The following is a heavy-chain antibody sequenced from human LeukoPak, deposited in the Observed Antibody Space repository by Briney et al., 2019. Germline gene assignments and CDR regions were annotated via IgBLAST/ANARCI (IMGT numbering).Heavy chain of an antibody. CDR3: ARFPPMVRRVIINDY. CDR1: GYTLTSYY. V-gene: IGHV1-2*02. J-gene: IGHJ4*02. Sequence: ASVKVSCKASGYTLTSYYMHWVRQAPGQGLEWVGVINPSGVSTINAQKFQGRVTMTRDTSISTAYMELSRLRSDDTAVYYCARFPPMVRRVIINDYWGQGTLVTVSS. CDR2: INPSGVST. D-gene: IGHD3-10*01.